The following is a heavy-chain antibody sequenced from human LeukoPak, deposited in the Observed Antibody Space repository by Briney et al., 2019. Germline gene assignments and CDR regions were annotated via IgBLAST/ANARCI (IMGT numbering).Heavy chain of an antibody. CDR1: GGTFSSYA. CDR3: ATSPHCGGDCYSYFDY. D-gene: IGHD2-21*02. J-gene: IGHJ4*02. Sequence: SSVKVSCKASGGTFSSYAISWVRQAPGQGLEWMGGIIPIFGTANYAQKFQGGVTITTDESTSTAYMELSSLRSEDTAVYYCATSPHCGGDCYSYFDYWGQGTLVTVSS. V-gene: IGHV1-69*05. CDR2: IIPIFGTA.